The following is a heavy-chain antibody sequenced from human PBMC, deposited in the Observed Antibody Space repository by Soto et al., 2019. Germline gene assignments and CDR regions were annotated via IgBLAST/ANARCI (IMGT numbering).Heavy chain of an antibody. V-gene: IGHV4-34*01. J-gene: IGHJ5*02. CDR3: GRGRGPRRAPKRPPRNNWFAP. CDR1: GGSFSGYY. CDR2: INHSGST. D-gene: IGHD3-10*01. Sequence: QVQLQQWGAGLLKPSETLSLTCAVYGGSFSGYYWSWIRQPPGKGLEWIGEINHSGSTNYNPSLTSGVTTAVDPSKNQSPRKLSSVPAADTAVYYGGRGRGPRRAPKRPPRNNWFAPGGQEPLVPVS.